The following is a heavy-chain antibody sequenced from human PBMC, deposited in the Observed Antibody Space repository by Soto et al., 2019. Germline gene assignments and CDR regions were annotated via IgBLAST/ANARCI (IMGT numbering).Heavy chain of an antibody. V-gene: IGHV3-53*01. CDR2: IYSGGST. CDR3: ARDTNSYGYYFHYPNGMDV. Sequence: GGSLRLSCAASGFTVSSNYMSWVRQAPGKGLEWVSVIYSGGSTYYADSVKGRFTISRDNSKNTLYLQMNSLRAEDTAVYYCARDTNSYGYYFHYPNGMDVWGQGTTVTVSS. J-gene: IGHJ6*02. CDR1: GFTVSSNY. D-gene: IGHD5-18*01.